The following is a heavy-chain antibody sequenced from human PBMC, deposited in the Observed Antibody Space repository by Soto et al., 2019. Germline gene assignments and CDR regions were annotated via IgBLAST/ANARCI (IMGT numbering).Heavy chain of an antibody. V-gene: IGHV4-39*01. CDR3: ARHTQRDCGGDCYLVYYYGMDV. CDR1: GGSISSSSYY. Sequence: SETLSLTCTVSGGSISSSSYYWCWIRQPPGKGLEWIGSIYYSGSTYYNPSLKSRVTISVDTSKNQFSLKLSSVTAADTAVYYCARHTQRDCGGDCYLVYYYGMDVWGQGTTVT. J-gene: IGHJ6*02. CDR2: IYYSGST. D-gene: IGHD2-21*02.